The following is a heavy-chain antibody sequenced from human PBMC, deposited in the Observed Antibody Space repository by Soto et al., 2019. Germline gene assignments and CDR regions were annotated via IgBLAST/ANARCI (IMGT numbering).Heavy chain of an antibody. CDR3: AREPPTPEDDGSGTVRARFPVDY. J-gene: IGHJ4*02. CDR1: GGSFSGYY. Sequence: SETLSLTCAVYGGSFSGYYWSWIRQPPWKGLEWIGEINHSGSTNYNPSLKSRVTISVDTSKNQFSLKLSSVTAADTAVYYCAREPPTPEDDGSGTVRARFPVDYWGQGTLVTVS. CDR2: INHSGST. D-gene: IGHD3-10*01. V-gene: IGHV4-34*01.